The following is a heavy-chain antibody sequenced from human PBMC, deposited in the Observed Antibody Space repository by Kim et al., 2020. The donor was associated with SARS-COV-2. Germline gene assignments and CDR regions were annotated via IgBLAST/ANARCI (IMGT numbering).Heavy chain of an antibody. CDR2: IRSKAYGGST. V-gene: IGHV3-49*03. J-gene: IGHJ3*02. CDR3: NGYYDSSYDAFDI. D-gene: IGHD3-22*01. Sequence: GGSLRLSCTASGFTFGDYAMSWFRQAPGKGLEWVGFIRSKAYGGSTEYAASVKGRFTISRDDSKSIAYLQMNSLKTEDTAVYDCNGYYDSSYDAFDIWGQGTMVTASS. CDR1: GFTFGDYA.